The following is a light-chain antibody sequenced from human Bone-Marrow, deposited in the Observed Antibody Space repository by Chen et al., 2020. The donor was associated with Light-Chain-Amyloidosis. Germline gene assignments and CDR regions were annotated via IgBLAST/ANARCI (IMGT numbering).Light chain of an antibody. Sequence: SYVLTQPSSLSVAPGQTATIACGGNNIGSTSVHWYKQTPGQAPLLVVYDDSDRPSGIPERLSGSNSGNTATLTISRADAGDEADYYCQVWDRSSDRPVFGGGTKLTVL. CDR1: NIGSTS. V-gene: IGLV3-21*02. CDR2: DDS. CDR3: QVWDRSSDRPV. J-gene: IGLJ3*02.